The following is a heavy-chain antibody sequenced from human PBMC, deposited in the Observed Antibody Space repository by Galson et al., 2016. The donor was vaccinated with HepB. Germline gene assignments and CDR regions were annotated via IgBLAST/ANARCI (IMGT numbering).Heavy chain of an antibody. D-gene: IGHD3-10*01. Sequence: SLRLSCAASGFTVSSSYMNWVRQAPGKGLEWVSVIYSGGRSYYAASVKGRFTLSRDNSKNTLYLQMNSLRAEDTAVYYCARDFSLVRGVIPPYGYYYGMDVWGQGTTVTVSS. CDR1: GFTVSSSY. V-gene: IGHV3-53*01. J-gene: IGHJ6*02. CDR2: IYSGGRS. CDR3: ARDFSLVRGVIPPYGYYYGMDV.